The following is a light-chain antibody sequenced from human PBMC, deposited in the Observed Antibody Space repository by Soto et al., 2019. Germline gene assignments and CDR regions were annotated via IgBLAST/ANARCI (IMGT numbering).Light chain of an antibody. CDR1: SSDVGIYNR. CDR3: NSFTTSGTYV. CDR2: EVS. V-gene: IGLV2-18*02. Sequence: QSVLTQPPSVSGSPGQSVTISCTGTSSDVGIYNRVSWYQQPPGTAPKLMIYEVSNRPSGVPDRFSGSKSGNTASLTISGLQAEYEADYYCNSFTTSGTYVFGTGTKLTVL. J-gene: IGLJ1*01.